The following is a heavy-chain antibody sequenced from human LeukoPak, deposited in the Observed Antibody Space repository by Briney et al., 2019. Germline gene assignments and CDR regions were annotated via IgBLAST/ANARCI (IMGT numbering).Heavy chain of an antibody. Sequence: GGSLRLSCVTSGFIFSNYWMNWVRQAPGKGLEWVSYISSRSSNIYHADSVKGRFTISRDNAKNSLYLQMNSLRDEDTAVYYCARIPGGYYYAMDVWGQGTTVTVSS. D-gene: IGHD3-16*01. CDR2: ISSRSSNI. CDR1: GFIFSNYW. J-gene: IGHJ6*02. CDR3: ARIPGGYYYAMDV. V-gene: IGHV3-48*02.